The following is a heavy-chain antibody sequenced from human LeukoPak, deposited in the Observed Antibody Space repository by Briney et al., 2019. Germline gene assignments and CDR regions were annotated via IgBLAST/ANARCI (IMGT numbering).Heavy chain of an antibody. Sequence: PSETLSLTCTVSGGSISSRNYYWGWIRQPPGKGLEWIGSIYYSGSTYYNPSLKSRVTISVDTSKNQFSLKLSSVTAADTAVYYCARDRGITMVRGVTIGSTSGDYYYMDVWGKGTTVTISS. V-gene: IGHV4-39*07. CDR3: ARDRGITMVRGVTIGSTSGDYYYMDV. D-gene: IGHD3-10*01. CDR1: GGSISSRNYY. CDR2: IYYSGST. J-gene: IGHJ6*03.